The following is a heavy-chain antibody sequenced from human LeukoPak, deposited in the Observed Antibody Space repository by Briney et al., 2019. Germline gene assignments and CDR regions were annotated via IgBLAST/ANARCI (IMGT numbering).Heavy chain of an antibody. CDR2: VSFGGSDK. V-gene: IGHV3-30*18. CDR1: GFTFSTYG. Sequence: PGRSLRLSCAAFGFTFSTYGMHWVRQAPGKGLEWVAVVSFGGSDKYYADSVKGRFTISRDNSKNTLYVQMNSLRAEDTAVYYCAKDNYYDSSEYWYFDLWGRGTLVTVSS. D-gene: IGHD3-22*01. J-gene: IGHJ2*01. CDR3: AKDNYYDSSEYWYFDL.